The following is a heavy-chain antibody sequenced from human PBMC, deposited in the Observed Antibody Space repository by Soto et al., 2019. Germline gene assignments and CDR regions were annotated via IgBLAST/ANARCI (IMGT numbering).Heavy chain of an antibody. CDR3: ARIPAAGDSLTFDY. CDR1: GRSISSYY. J-gene: IGHJ4*02. Sequence: SETLSLTCTVSGRSISSYYWSWIRQPPGKGLEWIGYIYYSGSTNYNPSLKSRVTISVDTSKNQFSLKLSSVTAADTAVYYCARIPAAGDSLTFDYWGQGTLVTVS. CDR2: IYYSGST. D-gene: IGHD6-13*01. V-gene: IGHV4-59*01.